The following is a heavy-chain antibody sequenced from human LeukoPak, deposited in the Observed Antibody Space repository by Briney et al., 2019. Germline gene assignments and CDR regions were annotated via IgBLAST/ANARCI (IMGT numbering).Heavy chain of an antibody. CDR2: LNPSAGRT. D-gene: IGHD3-16*01. V-gene: IGHV1-46*01. CDR1: GYPFTSSY. J-gene: IGHJ4*02. CDR3: ARGGATAPYFWGYLDY. Sequence: ASVKLSCKASGYPFTSSYIHWVRQAPGQGLEWMGILNPSAGRTVYAQDFQGRVTMTRDVSTSTVYMELSSLTSEDTAVYYCARGGATAPYFWGYLDYWGQGTLVTVSS.